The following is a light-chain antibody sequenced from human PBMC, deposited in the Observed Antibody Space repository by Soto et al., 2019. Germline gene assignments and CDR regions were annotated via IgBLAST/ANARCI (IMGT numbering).Light chain of an antibody. J-gene: IGLJ1*01. CDR2: EVN. CDR3: STYAGSSNV. V-gene: IGLV2-8*01. CDR1: SSDVGGYNY. Sequence: QSALTQPPSASGSPGQSVAISCTGTSSDVGGYNYVSWYQQHPGKAPKLMIYEVNKRPSGVPDRFSGSKSGNTASLTVSGLQDEDEADYYCSTYAGSSNVFGTRTKLTVL.